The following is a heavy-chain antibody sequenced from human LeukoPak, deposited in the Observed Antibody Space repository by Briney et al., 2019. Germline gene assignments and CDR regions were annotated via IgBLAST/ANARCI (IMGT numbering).Heavy chain of an antibody. CDR2: TNSSSGGT. V-gene: IGHV1-2*02. CDR3: ARDIVVVPAAMCMDV. Sequence: WVKVSRKSSGYIFTLYYFRWVRHAPGQGLVWRGWTNSSSGGTKYAQKFQGRVTMTRDTSISTAYMELSRLSSDDTAVYYCARDIVVVPAAMCMDVWAKRARSPST. J-gene: IGHJ6*02. CDR1: GYIFTLYY. D-gene: IGHD2-2*01.